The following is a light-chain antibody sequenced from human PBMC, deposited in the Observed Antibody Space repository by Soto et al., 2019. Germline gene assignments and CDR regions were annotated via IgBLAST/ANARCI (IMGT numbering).Light chain of an antibody. V-gene: IGKV3-20*01. CDR1: QSVRNSY. Sequence: EIVLTQSPGTLSLSPGERVTLSCRASQSVRNSYLAWYQQKPGQAPRLLIYGASGRATGIPDRLSGSGSGTDFTLTISRLEPEDFAVYYCQQYGSPPYTFGQGTKLEI. CDR2: GAS. CDR3: QQYGSPPYT. J-gene: IGKJ2*01.